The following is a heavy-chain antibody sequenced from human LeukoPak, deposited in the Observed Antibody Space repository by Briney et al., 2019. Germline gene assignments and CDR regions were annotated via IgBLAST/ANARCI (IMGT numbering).Heavy chain of an antibody. CDR2: IKSDGSVT. D-gene: IGHD2-2*03. Sequence: PGGSLRLSCAASGFTFSSYYMHWVRQAPGKGLVWVSRIKSDGSVTGYADSVKGRFAISRDNAKNTMYLQMNSLRAEDTAVYYCARDWIDRGTFDPWGQGTRVTVSS. CDR1: GFTFSSYY. J-gene: IGHJ5*02. CDR3: ARDWIDRGTFDP. V-gene: IGHV3-74*01.